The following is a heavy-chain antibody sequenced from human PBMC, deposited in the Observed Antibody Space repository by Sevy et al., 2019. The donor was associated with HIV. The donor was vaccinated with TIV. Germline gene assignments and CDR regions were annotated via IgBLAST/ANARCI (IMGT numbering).Heavy chain of an antibody. CDR2: ISFDGSDK. V-gene: IGHV3-30*04. CDR3: TKSTRPYCGGDCYSYFDS. D-gene: IGHD2-21*02. Sequence: GGSLRLSCAASGFTFYSYAMHWVRQAPGKGLEWVAAISFDGSDKYYADSVKGRFTISRDNSKNTVFLQMNSLRAEDTAVYHCTKSTRPYCGGDCYSYFDSWGQGALVTVSS. J-gene: IGHJ4*02. CDR1: GFTFYSYA.